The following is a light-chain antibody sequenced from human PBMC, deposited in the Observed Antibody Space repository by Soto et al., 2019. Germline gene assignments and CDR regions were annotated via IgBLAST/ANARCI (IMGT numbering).Light chain of an antibody. CDR2: AAS. V-gene: IGKV1-39*01. J-gene: IGKJ2*01. CDR1: QSVNNF. CDR3: QQSFGAHT. Sequence: IQMTQSPSSLSASVGDRVTITCRASQSVNNFLNWYQQKPGQAPRLLIYAASTLQSGVPSRFSGSGSGTHFTLTIKSLHPDDFATYCCQQSFGAHTFGLGTKLDIK.